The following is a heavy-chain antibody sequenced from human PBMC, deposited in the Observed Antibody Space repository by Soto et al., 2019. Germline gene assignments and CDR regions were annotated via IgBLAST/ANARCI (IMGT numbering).Heavy chain of an antibody. CDR1: GYTFTAYY. J-gene: IGHJ5*02. CDR2: INPNSGGT. Sequence: QVQLVQSGAEVKKPGASVKVSCKASGYTFTAYYMHWVRQAPGQGLEWMGWINPNSGGTYHGQNFPGRVTMTRDTSTPTAYMELASLRSDDTAVYYCARGGGRGYNELDPWGHGTLVIVSS. CDR3: ARGGGRGYNELDP. V-gene: IGHV1-2*02. D-gene: IGHD5-12*01.